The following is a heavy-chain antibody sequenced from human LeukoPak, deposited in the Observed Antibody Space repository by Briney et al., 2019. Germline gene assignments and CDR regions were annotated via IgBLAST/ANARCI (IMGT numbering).Heavy chain of an antibody. CDR3: ARVGLVRGAIIYYYYYYGMDV. CDR2: IKQDGSEK. D-gene: IGHD3-10*01. V-gene: IGHV3-7*03. J-gene: IGHJ6*02. Sequence: GGSLRLSCAASGFTFSSYWMSWVRQAPGKGLEWVANIKQDGSEKYYVDSVKGRFTISRDNAKNSLYLQMNSLRAEDTAVYYCARVGLVRGAIIYYYYYYGMDVWGQGTTVTVSS. CDR1: GFTFSSYW.